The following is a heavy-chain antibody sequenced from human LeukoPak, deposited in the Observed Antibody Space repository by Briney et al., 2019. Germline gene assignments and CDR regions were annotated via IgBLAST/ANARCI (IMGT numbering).Heavy chain of an antibody. Sequence: ASVKVSCKASGGTFSSYAISWVRQAPGQGLEWMGGIIPIFGTANYAQKFQGRVTITADESTSTAYMELSSLRSEDTAVYYCARDYYYDSSGYYYYFDYWGQGTLVTVSS. V-gene: IGHV1-69*13. CDR3: ARDYYYDSSGYYYYFDY. D-gene: IGHD3-22*01. CDR1: GGTFSSYA. J-gene: IGHJ4*02. CDR2: IIPIFGTA.